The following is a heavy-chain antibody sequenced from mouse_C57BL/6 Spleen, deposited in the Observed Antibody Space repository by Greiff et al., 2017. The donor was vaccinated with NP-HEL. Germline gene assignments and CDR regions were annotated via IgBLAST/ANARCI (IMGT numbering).Heavy chain of an antibody. CDR2: IRNKANGYTT. J-gene: IGHJ4*01. D-gene: IGHD1-1*01. CDR1: GFTFTDYY. CDR3: ARASGSSPTRDY. Sequence: EVQGVESGGGLVQPGGSLSLSCAASGFTFTDYYMSWVRQPPGKALEWLGFIRNKANGYTTEYSASVKGRFTISRDNSQSILYLQMNALRAEDSATYYCARASGSSPTRDYWGQGTSVTVAS. V-gene: IGHV7-3*01.